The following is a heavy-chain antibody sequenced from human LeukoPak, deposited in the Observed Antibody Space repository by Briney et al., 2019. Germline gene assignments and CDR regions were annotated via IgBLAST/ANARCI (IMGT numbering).Heavy chain of an antibody. D-gene: IGHD5-12*01. CDR1: EYTFASYY. V-gene: IGHV1-46*01. J-gene: IGHJ6*02. Sequence: ASVKVSCKASEYTFASYYIHWVRQAPGQGLEWMGIINPSGGSTSYAQKFQGRVTMTRDTSTSTVYMELSSLRSEDTAMYYCAVRSRGYSGYDPHYYGMDVWGQGTTVTVSS. CDR2: INPSGGST. CDR3: AVRSRGYSGYDPHYYGMDV.